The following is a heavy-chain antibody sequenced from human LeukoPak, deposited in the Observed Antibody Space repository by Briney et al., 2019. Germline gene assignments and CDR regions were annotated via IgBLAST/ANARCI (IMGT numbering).Heavy chain of an antibody. D-gene: IGHD5-12*01. Sequence: SETLSLTCAVSGGSISSSNWWSWVRQPPGKGLEWIGEIYHSGGTNYNPSLKSRVTISVDKSKNQFSLKLSSVTAADTAVYYCASSGYSGYDFLDYWGQGTLVTVSS. CDR1: GGSISSSNW. V-gene: IGHV4-4*02. J-gene: IGHJ4*02. CDR2: IYHSGGT. CDR3: ASSGYSGYDFLDY.